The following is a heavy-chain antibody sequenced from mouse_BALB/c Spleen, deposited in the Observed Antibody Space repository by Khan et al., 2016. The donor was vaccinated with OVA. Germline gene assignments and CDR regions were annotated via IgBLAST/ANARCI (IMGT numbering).Heavy chain of an antibody. V-gene: IGHV3-2*02. Sequence: DVKLQESGPGLVKPSQSLSLTCTVTGYSITSDYAWNWIRQFPGNKLEWMGFISYSGNTKYNPSLKSRFSITRDTSKNQFFLQLNSVTTEDTATYYCARVYGGDFDYWGQGTSRTVSS. CDR1: GYSITSDYA. D-gene: IGHD1-1*01. CDR3: ARVYGGDFDY. J-gene: IGHJ2*02. CDR2: ISYSGNT.